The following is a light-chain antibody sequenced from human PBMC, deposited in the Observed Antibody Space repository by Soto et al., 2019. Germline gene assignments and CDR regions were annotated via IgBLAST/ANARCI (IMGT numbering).Light chain of an antibody. Sequence: QSVLTQPPSVSAAPGQKVTISCSGSRSNIGNNYVSWYQQLPGTAPKLLIYDNNKRPSVIPDRFSGSKSGTSATLGITGIQTGDEADYYCGKWDRSLSAYVFGTGTKVTVL. V-gene: IGLV1-51*01. J-gene: IGLJ1*01. CDR2: DNN. CDR3: GKWDRSLSAYV. CDR1: RSNIGNNY.